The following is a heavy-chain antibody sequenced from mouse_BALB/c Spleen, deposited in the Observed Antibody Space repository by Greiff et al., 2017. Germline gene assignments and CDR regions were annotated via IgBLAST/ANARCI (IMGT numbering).Heavy chain of an antibody. CDR3: ARGDYDGVWYFDY. CDR1: GFTFSSYG. CDR2: ITSNGGST. Sequence: DVKLVESGGGLVQPGGSLKLSCAASGFTFSSYGMSWVRQTPDKRLELVATITSNGGSTYYPDSVKGRFTISRDNAKNTLYLQMSSLKSEDTAMYYCARGDYDGVWYFDYWGQGTTLTVSS. J-gene: IGHJ2*01. V-gene: IGHV5-6-3*01. D-gene: IGHD2-4*01.